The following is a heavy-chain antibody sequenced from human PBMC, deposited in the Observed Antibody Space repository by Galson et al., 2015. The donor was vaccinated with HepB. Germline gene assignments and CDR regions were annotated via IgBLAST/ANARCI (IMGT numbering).Heavy chain of an antibody. CDR3: ARLQGYCSGTSCYKGWFDP. Sequence: SLRLSCAASGFTFSSYGMHWVRQAPGKGLEWVAVIWYDGSNKYYADSVKGRFTISRDNSKNTLYLQMNSLRAEDTAVYYCARLQGYCSGTSCYKGWFDPWGQGTLVTVSS. J-gene: IGHJ5*02. CDR2: IWYDGSNK. D-gene: IGHD2-2*02. CDR1: GFTFSSYG. V-gene: IGHV3-33*01.